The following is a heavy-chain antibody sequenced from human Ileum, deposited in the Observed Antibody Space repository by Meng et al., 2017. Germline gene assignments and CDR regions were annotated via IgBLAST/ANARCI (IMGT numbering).Heavy chain of an antibody. CDR3: ARAPKYCTNAVCSRPLDS. CDR1: GGSISSCDYY. V-gene: IGHV4-30-4*01. J-gene: IGHJ4*02. D-gene: IGHD2-8*01. Sequence: QVQLQESGPRLVKPSQTLSLTCTGSGGSISSCDYYWSWVRQSPGKGPEWIGYIYSNGNTYSNPSLRGRLMISIDTSKNQFSLKLSSVTAADTAVYYCARAPKYCTNAVCSRPLDSWGQGTLVTVSS. CDR2: IYSNGNT.